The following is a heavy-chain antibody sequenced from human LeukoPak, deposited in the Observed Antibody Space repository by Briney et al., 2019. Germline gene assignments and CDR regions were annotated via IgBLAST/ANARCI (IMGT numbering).Heavy chain of an antibody. CDR2: IYYTGTT. CDR1: GASISSSY. D-gene: IGHD6-19*01. V-gene: IGHV4-59*08. CDR3: ARLKGYSSGWYPSYYFDY. J-gene: IGHJ4*02. Sequence: SETLSLTCTVSGASISSSYWSWIRQPPGKGLEWIGYIYYTGTTNYNPSLKSRVTISVDTSKNQFSLKLSSVTAADTAVYYCARLKGYSSGWYPSYYFDYWGQGTLVTVSS.